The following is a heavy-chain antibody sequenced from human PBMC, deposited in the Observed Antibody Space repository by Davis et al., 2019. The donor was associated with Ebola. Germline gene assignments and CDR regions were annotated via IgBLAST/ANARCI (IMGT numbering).Heavy chain of an antibody. V-gene: IGHV3-23*01. J-gene: IGHJ6*02. CDR3: ARDFDDFWSGTAYYKYFGMDV. D-gene: IGHD3-3*01. Sequence: GGSLRLSCAASGFTFSSYAMSWVRQAPGKGLEWVSAISGSGGSTYYADSVKGRFTVSRDNTKNSLYLQMNDLRVDDTAVYYCARDFDDFWSGTAYYKYFGMDVWGQGTTVTVSS. CDR2: ISGSGGST. CDR1: GFTFSSYA.